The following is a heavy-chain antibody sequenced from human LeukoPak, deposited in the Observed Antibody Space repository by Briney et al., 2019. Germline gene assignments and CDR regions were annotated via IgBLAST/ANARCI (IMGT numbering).Heavy chain of an antibody. J-gene: IGHJ6*03. CDR3: ARDSVPAAIAVGYYYYYMDV. CDR1: GFTFSSYG. CDR2: IWYDGSNK. V-gene: IGHV3-33*01. D-gene: IGHD2-2*02. Sequence: GGSLRLSCAASGFTFSSYGMHWVRQAPGKGLEWVAVIWYDGSNKYYADSVKGRFTISRDNSKNTLYLQMSSLRAEDTAVYYCARDSVPAAIAVGYYYYYMDVWGKGTTVTVSS.